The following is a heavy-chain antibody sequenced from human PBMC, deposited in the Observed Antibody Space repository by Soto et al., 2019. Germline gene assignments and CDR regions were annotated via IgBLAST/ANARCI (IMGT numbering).Heavy chain of an antibody. CDR3: ARGGHVVVVTAALDY. Sequence: QVQLVQSGAEVKKPGASVKVSCKASGDTFTDYYIHWVRQAPGQGLEWMGTVNPSGGHTTYAQHFLGRMTXNXAXSXXTLYMELTSLTSEDTAVYYCARGGHVVVVTAALDYWGQGTLVTVSS. J-gene: IGHJ4*02. CDR2: VNPSGGHT. D-gene: IGHD2-21*02. CDR1: GDTFTDYY. V-gene: IGHV1-46*01.